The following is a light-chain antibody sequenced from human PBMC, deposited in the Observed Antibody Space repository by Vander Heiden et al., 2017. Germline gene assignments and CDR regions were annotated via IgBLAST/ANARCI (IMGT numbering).Light chain of an antibody. CDR2: QDS. CDR3: QAWDSSTVGV. J-gene: IGLJ2*01. V-gene: IGLV3-1*01. CDR1: KLGDKY. Sequence: SSELTQPPSVSVSPGPTASITCCGDKLGDKYACWYQQKPGQAPVLVIYQDSKRPSGSPERFSGSNSGNTATLTISGTQAMDEADDYCQAWDSSTVGVFGGGTKLTVL.